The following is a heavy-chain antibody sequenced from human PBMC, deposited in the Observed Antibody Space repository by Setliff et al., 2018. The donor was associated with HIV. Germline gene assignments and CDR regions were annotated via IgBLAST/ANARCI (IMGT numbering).Heavy chain of an antibody. V-gene: IGHV4-31*03. J-gene: IGHJ3*02. D-gene: IGHD3-10*01. CDR1: GGSISSGVFY. CDR3: ARSSAERSAVRGLAIAFDI. Sequence: SETLSLTCTVSGGSISSGVFYWSWIRQHPGRGLEWIGYIYYSGSTYYNPSPKSRVAVSVDTSKNQFSLSLSSVTAADTAVYCCARSSAERSAVRGLAIAFDIWGPGTKVTV. CDR2: IYYSGST.